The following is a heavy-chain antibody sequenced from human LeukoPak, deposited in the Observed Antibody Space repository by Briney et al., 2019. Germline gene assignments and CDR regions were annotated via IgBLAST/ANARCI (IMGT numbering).Heavy chain of an antibody. V-gene: IGHV4-34*01. CDR3: ARGSVVVPAAQEVGWFDP. CDR1: GGSFSGYY. CDR2: INHSGST. J-gene: IGHJ5*02. D-gene: IGHD2-2*01. Sequence: PSETLSLTCAVYGGSFSGYYWSWIRQPPAKGLEWIGEINHSGSTNYNPSLKSRVTISVDTSKTQFSLKLSSVTAADTAVYYCARGSVVVPAAQEVGWFDPWGQGTLVTVSS.